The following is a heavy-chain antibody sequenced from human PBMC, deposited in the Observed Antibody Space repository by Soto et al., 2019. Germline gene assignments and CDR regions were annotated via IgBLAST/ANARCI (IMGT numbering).Heavy chain of an antibody. D-gene: IGHD1-26*01. J-gene: IGHJ6*02. CDR2: IIPIYGTA. CDR3: AKDRRADWESYYYYAMDV. V-gene: IGHV1-69*13. CDR1: GGTFSSFT. Sequence: SVKVSCKASGGTFSSFTISWVRQAPGQGLERMGGIIPIYGTANYAQKFQGRVTITADASTRTAYMELSSLRSEDTAVYYCAKDRRADWESYYYYAMDVWGQGTTVTVSS.